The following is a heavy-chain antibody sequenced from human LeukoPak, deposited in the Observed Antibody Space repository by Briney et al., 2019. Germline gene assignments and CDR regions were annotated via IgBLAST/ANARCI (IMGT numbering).Heavy chain of an antibody. CDR1: GFTFSSYA. Sequence: GSLRLSCAASGFTFSSYAMHWVRQAPGKGLEWVAVISYDGSNKYYADSVKGRFTISRDNSKNTLYLQMNSLRAEDTAVYYCARDTAAAGRFDYWGQGTLVTVSS. J-gene: IGHJ4*02. CDR2: ISYDGSNK. V-gene: IGHV3-30*04. CDR3: ARDTAAAGRFDY. D-gene: IGHD6-13*01.